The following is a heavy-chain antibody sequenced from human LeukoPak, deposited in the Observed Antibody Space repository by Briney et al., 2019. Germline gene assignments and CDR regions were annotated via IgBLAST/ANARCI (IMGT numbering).Heavy chain of an antibody. CDR3: ARAGGVEDHSSADY. CDR2: ISGSSTYI. Sequence: GGSLRLSCAASEFTFDNYAMSWVRQAPGKGLEWVSSISGSSTYIYYADSVKGRFTISRDNAKNSLYLQMNSLRAEDTAVYYCARAGGVEDHSSADYWGQGTLVTVSS. CDR1: EFTFDNYA. D-gene: IGHD3-16*01. J-gene: IGHJ4*02. V-gene: IGHV3-21*01.